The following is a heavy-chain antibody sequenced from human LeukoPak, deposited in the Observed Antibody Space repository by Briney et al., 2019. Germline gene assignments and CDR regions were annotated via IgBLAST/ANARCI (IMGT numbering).Heavy chain of an antibody. CDR1: GYTFTGCY. D-gene: IGHD1-26*01. Sequence: ASVKVSCKASGYTFTGCYIHWVRQGPGQGLEWVGWINPNSGGTNYAQKFQGRVTMTRDTSISTAYMELSRLRSDDTAVYYCASPQDPTRVHSGSYYLYYWGQGTLVTVSS. CDR2: INPNSGGT. CDR3: ASPQDPTRVHSGSYYLYY. J-gene: IGHJ4*02. V-gene: IGHV1-2*02.